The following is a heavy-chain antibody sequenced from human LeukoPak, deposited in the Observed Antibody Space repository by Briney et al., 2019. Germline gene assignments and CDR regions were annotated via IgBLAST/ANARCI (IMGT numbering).Heavy chain of an antibody. CDR1: GYTFTSYA. J-gene: IGHJ4*02. D-gene: IGHD5-24*01. CDR3: ARDSKIKRWRWLQTRDHYFDY. V-gene: IGHV7-4-1*02. Sequence: GASVKVSCKASGYTFTSYAMNWVRQAPGQGLEWMGWINTNTGNPTYAQGFTGRFVFSLDTSVSTAYLQISSLKAEDTAVYYCARDSKIKRWRWLQTRDHYFDYWGQGTLVTVSS. CDR2: INTNTGNP.